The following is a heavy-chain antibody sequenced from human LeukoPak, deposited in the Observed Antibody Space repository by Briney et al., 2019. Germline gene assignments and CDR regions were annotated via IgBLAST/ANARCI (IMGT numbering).Heavy chain of an antibody. J-gene: IGHJ4*02. V-gene: IGHV3-30*18. CDR2: LSNDGRDK. CDR3: AKSAESSGSYYLDH. Sequence: PGRSLRLSCAASGFTFSSFGMLWVRQAPGKGLEWVAVLSNDGRDKYYADSVKGRFTISRDNSKNTLYLQMSSLRAEDTAVYSCAKSAESSGSYYLDHWGQVTVVTVSS. CDR1: GFTFSSFG. D-gene: IGHD3-22*01.